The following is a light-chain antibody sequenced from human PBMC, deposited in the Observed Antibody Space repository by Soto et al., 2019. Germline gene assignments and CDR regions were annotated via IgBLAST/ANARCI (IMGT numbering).Light chain of an antibody. CDR1: SSDVGGYKY. J-gene: IGLJ2*01. CDR3: SAYAGLNTVL. Sequence: QSVLTQPPSASGSPGQSVTISCTGTSSDVGGYKYVSWYQQKSGKAPKLIIYEVNEPPSGVPDRFSGSKSDNTASLTVSGIQAEDEGDYYCSAYAGLNTVLFGGGTKVTVL. V-gene: IGLV2-8*01. CDR2: EVN.